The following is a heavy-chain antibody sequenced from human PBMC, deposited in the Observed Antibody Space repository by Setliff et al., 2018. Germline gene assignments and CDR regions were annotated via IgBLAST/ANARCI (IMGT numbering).Heavy chain of an antibody. D-gene: IGHD3-3*01. J-gene: IGHJ6*03. Sequence: PSETLSLTCTVSGGSISNTYYYWSWIRQPAGKGLEWIGHIYTSWSTNYNPSLKSRVTISLDTSKNQFSLSLTSVTAEDTAVYYCARMSGFQYIDVWDKGTTVTVSS. CDR3: ARMSGFQYIDV. CDR2: IYTSWST. V-gene: IGHV4-61*09. CDR1: GGSISNTYYY.